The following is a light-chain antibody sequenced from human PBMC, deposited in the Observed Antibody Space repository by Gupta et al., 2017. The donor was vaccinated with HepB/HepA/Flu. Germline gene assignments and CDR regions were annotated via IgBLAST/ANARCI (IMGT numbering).Light chain of an antibody. CDR3: QVWDNNSDHWV. Sequence: SYVLTHPPSVSVAPGETATITRGGDNIGSKSVHWYQQQPGQAPVLVIYYYSNRPSGVPERFSGSNSGNMATLTVSRVEAGDEADYYCQVWDNNSDHWVFGGGTKVTVL. CDR2: YYS. V-gene: IGLV3-21*04. J-gene: IGLJ3*02. CDR1: NIGSKS.